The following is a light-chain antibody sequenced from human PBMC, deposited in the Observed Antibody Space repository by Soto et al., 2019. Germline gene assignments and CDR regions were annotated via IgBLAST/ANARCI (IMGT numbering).Light chain of an antibody. CDR2: EAS. CDR1: QRIGNN. J-gene: IGKJ1*01. Sequence: DIQMTQSPSSLSASVGDRVTITCRASQRIGNNLNWYQQKPGKAPKLLISEASTLQRGVPSRFSGSGSGTDFTLTISSLQPEDFATYYCEQSYRTPPTFGQGTK. CDR3: EQSYRTPPT. V-gene: IGKV1-39*01.